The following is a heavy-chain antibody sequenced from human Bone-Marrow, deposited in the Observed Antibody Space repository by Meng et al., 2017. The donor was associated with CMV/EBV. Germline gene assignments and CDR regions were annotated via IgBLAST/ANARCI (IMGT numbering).Heavy chain of an antibody. J-gene: IGHJ4*02. CDR2: INPNSGGT. CDR3: ARVDDFWSGYYGY. D-gene: IGHD3-3*01. CDR1: GYTFTGYY. V-gene: IGHV1-2*02. Sequence: ASVKVSCKASGYTFTGYYMHWVRQAPGQGLEWMGWINPNSGGTNYAQKFQGRVTMTTDTSTSTAYMELRSLRSDDTAVYYCARVDDFWSGYYGYWGQGTLVTVSS.